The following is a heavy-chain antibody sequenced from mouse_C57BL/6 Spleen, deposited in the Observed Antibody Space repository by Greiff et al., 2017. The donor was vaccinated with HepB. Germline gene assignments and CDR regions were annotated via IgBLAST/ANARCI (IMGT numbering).Heavy chain of an antibody. CDR1: GFTFSDYG. Sequence: EVKVVESGGGLVKPGGSLKLSCAASGFTFSDYGLHWGRQAPETGLEWVAYISSGSSTIYYADTVKGRFTISRDNAKNTLFLQMTSLRSEDTAMFYCARRGYYGSSYNYFDYWGQGTTLTVSS. J-gene: IGHJ2*01. CDR2: ISSGSSTI. CDR3: ARRGYYGSSYNYFDY. D-gene: IGHD1-1*01. V-gene: IGHV5-17*01.